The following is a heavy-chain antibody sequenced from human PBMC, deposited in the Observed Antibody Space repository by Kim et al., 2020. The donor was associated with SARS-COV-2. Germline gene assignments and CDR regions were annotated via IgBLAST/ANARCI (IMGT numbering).Heavy chain of an antibody. CDR2: IYHSGST. D-gene: IGHD3-22*01. CDR3: ARAYDSSGYYYPHAFDI. V-gene: IGHV4-38-2*02. CDR1: GYSISSGYY. Sequence: SETLSLTCTVSGYSISSGYYWGWIRQPPGKGLEWIGSIYHSGSTYYNPSLKSRVTISVDTSKNQFSLKLSSVTAADTAVYYCARAYDSSGYYYPHAFDIWGQGTMVTVSS. J-gene: IGHJ3*02.